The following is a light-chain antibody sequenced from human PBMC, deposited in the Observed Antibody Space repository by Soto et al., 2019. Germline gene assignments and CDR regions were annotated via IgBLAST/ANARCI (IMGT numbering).Light chain of an antibody. V-gene: IGKV1-39*01. CDR2: AAS. Sequence: DIQMTQSPSSLSASLGDRVTIACRASQSISRYLNWYQHKPGKAPNLLIYAASSSKPGVPSRFSGSGSGTDFTLTISSLQPEDFATYYCQQTYSIPLTFGGGTKVDIK. CDR1: QSISRY. CDR3: QQTYSIPLT. J-gene: IGKJ4*01.